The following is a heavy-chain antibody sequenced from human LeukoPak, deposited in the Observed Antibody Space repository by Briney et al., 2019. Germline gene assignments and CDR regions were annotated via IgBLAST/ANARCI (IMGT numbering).Heavy chain of an antibody. CDR2: IYYSGST. D-gene: IGHD3-22*01. Sequence: MPSETLSLTCTVSGGSISSYYWSWIRQPPGKGLEWIGYIYYSGSTNYNPSLKSRVTISVDTSKNQFSLKLSSVTAADTAVYYCAKAACYDSSGYWGTFFDYWGQGTLVTVSS. V-gene: IGHV4-59*01. CDR1: GGSISSYY. J-gene: IGHJ4*02. CDR3: AKAACYDSSGYWGTFFDY.